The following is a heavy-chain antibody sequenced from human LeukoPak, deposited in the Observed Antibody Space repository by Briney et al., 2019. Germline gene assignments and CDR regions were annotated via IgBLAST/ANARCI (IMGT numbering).Heavy chain of an antibody. V-gene: IGHV3-73*01. CDR2: IKSKANSYAT. CDR3: TRPQSGQWLAFDY. Sequence: GGSLRLSCAASGFTFSGSAMHWVRQASGKGLEWVGRIKSKANSYATTYAGSVKGRVTISRDDSKNTAYLQMNSLKTEDTAVYYCTRPQSGQWLAFDYWGQGTLVTVSS. J-gene: IGHJ4*02. D-gene: IGHD6-19*01. CDR1: GFTFSGSA.